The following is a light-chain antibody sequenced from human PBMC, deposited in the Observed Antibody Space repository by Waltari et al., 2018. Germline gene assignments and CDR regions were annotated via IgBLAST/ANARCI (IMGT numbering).Light chain of an antibody. V-gene: IGKV3-20*01. Sequence: EIVLTQSPGTLSLSPGESATLSCRASQRVSSSYLAWYQHKPGQAPRLLIYGASSRATGIPDRCSGSGSGTDFTLTISRLEPEDFAVYYCQQYGSSPYTFGQGTKLEIK. CDR1: QRVSSSY. CDR2: GAS. J-gene: IGKJ2*01. CDR3: QQYGSSPYT.